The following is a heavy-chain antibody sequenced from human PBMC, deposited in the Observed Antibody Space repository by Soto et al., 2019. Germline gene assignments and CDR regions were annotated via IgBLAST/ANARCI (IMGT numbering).Heavy chain of an antibody. CDR3: ARTDTSGTYPQNYYYYGMDV. D-gene: IGHD1-26*01. CDR2: ISAYNGNT. J-gene: IGHJ6*02. V-gene: IGHV1-18*01. CDR1: GYTFTSYG. Sequence: GASVKVSCKASGYTFTSYGISWVRQAPGQGLEWMGWISAYNGNTNYAQKLQGRVTMTTDTSTSTAYMELRSLRSDDTAVYYCARTDTSGTYPQNYYYYGMDVWGQGTTVTVSS.